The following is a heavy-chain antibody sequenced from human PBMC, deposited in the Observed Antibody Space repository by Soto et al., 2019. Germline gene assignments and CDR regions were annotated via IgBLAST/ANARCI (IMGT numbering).Heavy chain of an antibody. D-gene: IGHD6-19*01. V-gene: IGHV1-3*01. CDR2: INAGNGNT. J-gene: IGHJ3*02. CDR1: GYTFTIYA. Sequence: ASVKVSCKASGYTFTIYAMHWVRQAPGQRLEWMGWINAGNGNTKYSQKFQGRVTITRDTSASTAYMELSSLRSEDTAVYYCARIYSSGWYNGDDDAFDIWGQGTMVTVSS. CDR3: ARIYSSGWYNGDDDAFDI.